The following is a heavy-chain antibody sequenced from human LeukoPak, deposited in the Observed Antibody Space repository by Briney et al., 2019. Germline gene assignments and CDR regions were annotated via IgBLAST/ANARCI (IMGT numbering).Heavy chain of an antibody. CDR1: GYTFTGYY. CDR3: ARESFYSTCLDY. J-gene: IGHJ4*02. Sequence: ASVKVSCKASGYTFTGYYMHWVRQAPGQGLEWMGWINPNSGGTNYAQKFQGWVTKTRDTSISTAYMELSRLRSDDTAVYYCARESFYSTCLDYWGQGTLVTVSS. V-gene: IGHV1-2*04. D-gene: IGHD6-13*01. CDR2: INPNSGGT.